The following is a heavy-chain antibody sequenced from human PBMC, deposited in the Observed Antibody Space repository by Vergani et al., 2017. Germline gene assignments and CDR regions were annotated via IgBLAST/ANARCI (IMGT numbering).Heavy chain of an antibody. D-gene: IGHD2-2*01. CDR1: GFSLSNARMG. Sequence: QVTLKESGPVLVKPTETLALTCTVSGFSLSNARMGVSWIRQPPGKALEWLAHIFSNDEKSYSTSLKSRLTISKDTSKSQVVLTMTNMDPVDTATYYCARIGRXCSSTSCRMGAFDIWGQGTMVTVSS. CDR3: ARIGRXCSSTSCRMGAFDI. CDR2: IFSNDEK. V-gene: IGHV2-26*01. J-gene: IGHJ3*02.